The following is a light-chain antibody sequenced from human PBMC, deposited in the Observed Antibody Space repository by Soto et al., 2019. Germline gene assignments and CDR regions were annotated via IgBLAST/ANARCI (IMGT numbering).Light chain of an antibody. V-gene: IGKV1-39*01. CDR2: AAS. CDR3: QQSNRVPSLT. CDR1: QNIDRY. J-gene: IGKJ4*01. Sequence: DNPMTQSPSSLSASVGDRVTITCRASQNIDRYLNWYQQKPGKAPKLLIYAASTLQSGVPSRFSGFGSGTDFTLTISSLQTEDFATYYCQQSNRVPSLTFGGGTKVEI.